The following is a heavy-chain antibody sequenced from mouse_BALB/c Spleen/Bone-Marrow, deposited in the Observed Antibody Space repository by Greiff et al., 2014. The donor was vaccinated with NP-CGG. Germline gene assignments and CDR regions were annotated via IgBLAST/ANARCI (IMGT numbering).Heavy chain of an antibody. CDR1: GFAFSSYD. CDR3: ARQGNWDGYFDV. Sequence: DVMLVESGGGLVKPGGSLKLSCAASGFAFSSYDMSWVRQTPEKRLEWVATISSGGSYTYYPDSVKGRFTISRDNARNTLYLQMSSLRSEGTALYYCARQGNWDGYFDVWGAGTTVTVSS. D-gene: IGHD4-1*01. J-gene: IGHJ1*01. CDR2: ISSGGSYT. V-gene: IGHV5-9*02.